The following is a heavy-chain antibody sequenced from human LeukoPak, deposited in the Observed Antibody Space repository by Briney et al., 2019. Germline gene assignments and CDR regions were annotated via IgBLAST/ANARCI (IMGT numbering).Heavy chain of an antibody. CDR2: ISGSGGST. V-gene: IGHV3-23*01. J-gene: IGHJ4*02. CDR3: AKRDCGGDCYVDY. Sequence: GGSLRLSCAASGLTFTNAWMSWVRQAPGKGLEWVSAISGSGGSTYYADSVKGRFTISRDNSKNTLYLQMNSLRAEDTAVYYCAKRDCGGDCYVDYWGQGTLVTVSS. D-gene: IGHD2-21*02. CDR1: GLTFTNAW.